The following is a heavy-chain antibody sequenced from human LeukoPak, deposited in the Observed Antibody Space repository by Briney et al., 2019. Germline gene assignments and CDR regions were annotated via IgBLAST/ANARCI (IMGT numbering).Heavy chain of an antibody. J-gene: IGHJ4*02. CDR1: GGTFSSYA. D-gene: IGHD3-22*01. Sequence: ASVKVSCKASGGTFSSYAISWVRQAPGQGLEWMGRINPNSGGTNYAQKFQGRVTMTRDTSISTAYMELSRLRSDDTAVYYCARGTYYYDSSGYQNFDYWGQGTLVTVSS. CDR3: ARGTYYYDSSGYQNFDY. CDR2: INPNSGGT. V-gene: IGHV1-2*06.